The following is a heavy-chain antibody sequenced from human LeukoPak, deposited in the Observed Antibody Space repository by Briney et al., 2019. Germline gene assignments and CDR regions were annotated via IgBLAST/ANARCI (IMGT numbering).Heavy chain of an antibody. CDR3: ARDRSVVVTAIFDY. CDR1: GFTFSSYS. J-gene: IGHJ4*02. D-gene: IGHD2-21*02. V-gene: IGHV3-21*01. CDR2: ISSSSSYI. Sequence: GGSLGLSCAASGFTFSSYSMNWVRQAPGKGLEWVSSISSSSSYIYYADSVKGRFTISRDNAKNSLYLQMNSLRAEDTAVYYCARDRSVVVTAIFDYWGQGTLVTVSS.